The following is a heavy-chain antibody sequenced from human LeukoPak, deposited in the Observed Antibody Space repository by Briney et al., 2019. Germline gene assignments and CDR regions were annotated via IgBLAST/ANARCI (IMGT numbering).Heavy chain of an antibody. J-gene: IGHJ4*02. CDR3: ARVRELELDY. D-gene: IGHD1-7*01. Sequence: PSETLSLTCTVSGGSISSRSHFWGWIRQPPGKGLEWIVTIYYSGSTFYNPSLKSRVTTSVDTSKNQFSLKLSSVTAADTAVYYCARVRELELDYWGQGTLVTVSS. CDR2: IYYSGST. V-gene: IGHV4-39*07. CDR1: GGSISSRSHF.